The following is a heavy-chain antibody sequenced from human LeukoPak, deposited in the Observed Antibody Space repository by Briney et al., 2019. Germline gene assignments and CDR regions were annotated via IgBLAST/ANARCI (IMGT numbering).Heavy chain of an antibody. V-gene: IGHV4-59*01. D-gene: IGHD4-23*01. Sequence: SETLSLTCTGSGGSISSYYWSWIRQPPGKGLEWIGYISYRGSTSYNPSLKSRVTISVDTSKNQFSLKLSSVTAADTAVFYCASDYGGKFDYWGQGTLVTVSS. J-gene: IGHJ4*02. CDR2: ISYRGST. CDR3: ASDYGGKFDY. CDR1: GGSISSYY.